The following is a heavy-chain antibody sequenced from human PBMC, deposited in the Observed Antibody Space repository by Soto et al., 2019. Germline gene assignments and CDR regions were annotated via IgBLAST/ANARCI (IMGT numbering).Heavy chain of an antibody. CDR1: GDSVSSNSAG. J-gene: IGHJ4*01. Sequence: QVQLQQSGPVLVKPSQTLSLTCAITGDSVSSNSAGWSWVRQSPSRGLEWLGRTYYRSKWYYEYSVSVRGRITINPDTSKNQYSLQLNSVTPEDTAVYFCARGEQYRGRIFDYWGQGTLVTVSS. CDR2: TYYRSKWYY. CDR3: ARGEQYRGRIFDY. D-gene: IGHD1-26*01. V-gene: IGHV6-1*01.